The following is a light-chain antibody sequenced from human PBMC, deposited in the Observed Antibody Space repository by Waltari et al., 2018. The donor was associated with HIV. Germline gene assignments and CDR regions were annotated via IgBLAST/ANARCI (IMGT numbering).Light chain of an antibody. V-gene: IGKV1-39*01. CDR1: KSISSY. CDR2: AAS. CDR3: QQSYSTPRT. J-gene: IGKJ1*01. Sequence: DIQMTQSPSSLSASVGDRVTITCRASKSISSYLNWYQQNPGKAPKLLIHAASSLQSVVPSRFSGSGSGTDFTLTISSLQPEDFATYYCQQSYSTPRTFGQGTKVEIK.